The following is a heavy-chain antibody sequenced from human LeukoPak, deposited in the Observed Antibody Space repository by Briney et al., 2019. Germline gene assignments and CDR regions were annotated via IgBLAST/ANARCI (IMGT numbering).Heavy chain of an antibody. Sequence: PGGSLRLFCAASGFTFDNYAMHWVRQAPGKGLEWVSGIAWNSGNTGFADSVKGRFTISRDNAENYLSLQMNSLTPEDTAFYFCAKDMNSYGSGSSYNPWGPFDCWGQGTLVSVS. J-gene: IGHJ4*02. CDR1: GFTFDNYA. V-gene: IGHV3-9*01. CDR2: IAWNSGNT. D-gene: IGHD3-10*01. CDR3: AKDMNSYGSGSSYNPWGPFDC.